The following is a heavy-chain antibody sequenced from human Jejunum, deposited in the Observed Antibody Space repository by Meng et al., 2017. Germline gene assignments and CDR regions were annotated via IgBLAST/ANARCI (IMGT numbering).Heavy chain of an antibody. D-gene: IGHD6-19*01. CDR3: ARTEDTSGWYRADAFDI. CDR1: GFTFSSYW. Sequence: GESLKISCAASGFTFSSYWMHWVRQAPGKGLVWVSRIHSDGSNTNYADSVKGRFTISRDNAKNTLYLQMNSLRAEDTAVYYCARTEDTSGWYRADAFDIWGQGTRVTVSS. J-gene: IGHJ3*02. CDR2: IHSDGSNT. V-gene: IGHV3-74*01.